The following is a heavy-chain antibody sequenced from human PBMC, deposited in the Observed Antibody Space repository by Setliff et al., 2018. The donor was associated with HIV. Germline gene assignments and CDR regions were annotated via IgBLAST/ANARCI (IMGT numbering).Heavy chain of an antibody. CDR1: GYSFTSYW. Sequence: GESLKISCKGSGYSFTSYWVGWVRQMPGKGLEWMGIIYPGDSDTRYSPSFQGQVTISADKSISTAYLQWSSLKASDTAMYYCARFPMYSSSWYFYYYYMDVWGKGTTVTVSS. CDR3: ARFPMYSSSWYFYYYYMDV. V-gene: IGHV5-51*01. J-gene: IGHJ6*03. D-gene: IGHD6-13*01. CDR2: IYPGDSDT.